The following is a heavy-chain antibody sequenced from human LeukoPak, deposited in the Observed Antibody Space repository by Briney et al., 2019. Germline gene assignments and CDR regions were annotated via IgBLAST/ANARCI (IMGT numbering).Heavy chain of an antibody. CDR3: AGGGGGAVAGTFFY. CDR2: INHSGST. Sequence: SETLSLTCAVYGGSFSGYYWSWIRQPPGKGLEWIGEINHSGSTNYNPSLKSRVTISVDTSKNQFSLKLSSVTAADTAVYYCAGGGGGAVAGTFFYWGQGTLVTVSS. D-gene: IGHD6-19*01. J-gene: IGHJ4*02. V-gene: IGHV4-34*01. CDR1: GGSFSGYY.